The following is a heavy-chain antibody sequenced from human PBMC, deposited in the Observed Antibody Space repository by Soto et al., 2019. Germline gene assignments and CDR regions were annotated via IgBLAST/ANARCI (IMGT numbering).Heavy chain of an antibody. CDR1: GFTFSSYW. J-gene: IGHJ3*02. CDR2: IKQDGSEK. V-gene: IGHV3-7*03. CDR3: ARDPTCSGGRCYSRDAFDI. Sequence: GGSLRLSCAASGFTFSSYWMSWVRQAPGKGLEWVANIKQDGSEKYYVDSVKGRFTISRDNAKNSLYLQMNSLRAEDTAVYYCARDPTCSGGRCYSRDAFDIWGQGTMVTV. D-gene: IGHD2-15*01.